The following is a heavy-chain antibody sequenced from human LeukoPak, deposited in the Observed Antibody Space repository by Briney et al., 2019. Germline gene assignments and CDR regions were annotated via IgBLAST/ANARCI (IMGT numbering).Heavy chain of an antibody. Sequence: SVKVSCKASGGIFSSYAISWVRQAPGQGLEWMGGIIPIFGTANYAQKFQGRVTITADESTSTAYMELSSLRSEDTAVYYCATMVRGDVVSLDYWGQGTLVTVSS. V-gene: IGHV1-69*13. J-gene: IGHJ4*02. CDR1: GGIFSSYA. CDR2: IIPIFGTA. CDR3: ATMVRGDVVSLDY. D-gene: IGHD3-10*01.